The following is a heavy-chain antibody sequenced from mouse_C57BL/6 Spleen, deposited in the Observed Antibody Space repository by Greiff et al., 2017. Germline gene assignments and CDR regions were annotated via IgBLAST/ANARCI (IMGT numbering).Heavy chain of an antibody. J-gene: IGHJ2*01. CDR1: GYTFTSYW. V-gene: IGHV1-69*01. Sequence: QVQLQQSGAELVMPGASVKLSCKASGYTFTSYWMHWVKQRPGQGLEWIGEIDPSDSYTNYNQKFKGKSTLTVDKSSSTAYMQLSSLTSEDSAVYYCARSEVTTSRKFDYWGQGTTLTVSS. CDR2: IDPSDSYT. D-gene: IGHD2-2*01. CDR3: ARSEVTTSRKFDY.